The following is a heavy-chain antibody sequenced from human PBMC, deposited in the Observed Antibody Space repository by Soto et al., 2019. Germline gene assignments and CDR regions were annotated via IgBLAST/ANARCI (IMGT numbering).Heavy chain of an antibody. CDR2: IKSKTDGGTT. CDR3: VNYYDSSGYYYIGEGRHYYGMDV. D-gene: IGHD3-22*01. CDR1: GFTFSNAW. J-gene: IGHJ6*02. Sequence: GGSLRLSCAASGFTFSNAWMNWVRQAPGKGLEWVGRIKSKTDGGTTDYAAPVKGRFTISRDDSKNTLYLQMNSLKTEDTAVYYCVNYYDSSGYYYIGEGRHYYGMDVWGQGTTVTVSS. V-gene: IGHV3-15*07.